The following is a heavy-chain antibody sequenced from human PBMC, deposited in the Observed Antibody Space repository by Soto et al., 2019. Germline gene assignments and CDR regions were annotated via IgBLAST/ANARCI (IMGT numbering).Heavy chain of an antibody. J-gene: IGHJ6*02. CDR1: GGSISSSSYY. Sequence: SLTCTVSGGSISSSSYYWGWIRQPPGKGLEWIGSIYYSGSTYYNPSLKSRVTISVDTSKNQFSLKLSSVTAADTAVYYCARHKDYYGMDVWGQGTTVTVSS. V-gene: IGHV4-39*01. CDR3: ARHKDYYGMDV. CDR2: IYYSGST.